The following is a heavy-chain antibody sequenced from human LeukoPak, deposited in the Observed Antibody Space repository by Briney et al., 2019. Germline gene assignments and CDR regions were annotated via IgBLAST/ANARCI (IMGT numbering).Heavy chain of an antibody. V-gene: IGHV1-2*06. D-gene: IGHD1-26*01. CDR2: INPNSGGT. CDR3: ATLVGTSDAFDI. CDR1: GYTFTGYY. Sequence: ASVKVSCKASGYTFTGYYMHWVRQAPGQGLEWMGRINPNSGGTNYAQTFQGRVTMTRDTSISTAYMELSSLRSDDTAVYYCATLVGTSDAFDIWAKGQWSPSLQ. J-gene: IGHJ3*02.